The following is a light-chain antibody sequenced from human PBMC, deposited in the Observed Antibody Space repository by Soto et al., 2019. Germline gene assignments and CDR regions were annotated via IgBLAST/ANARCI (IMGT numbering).Light chain of an antibody. CDR1: QSVSSK. J-gene: IGKJ4*01. CDR2: GAS. Sequence: EIVMTQSPATLSVSPGEGATLSCRASQSVSSKLAWYQQKPGQAPRLLIYGASTRATGIPARFSGSGSGTDFTLTISSLQPEDFATYYCQQSYSTLRAFGGGTKVDIK. CDR3: QQSYSTLRA. V-gene: IGKV3-15*01.